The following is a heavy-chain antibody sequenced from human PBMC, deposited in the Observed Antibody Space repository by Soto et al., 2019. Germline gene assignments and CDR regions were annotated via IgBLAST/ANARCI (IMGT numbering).Heavy chain of an antibody. CDR3: ARHIAAAGTNWFDP. CDR2: IYTSGST. D-gene: IGHD6-13*01. CDR1: GGSISSYY. Sequence: SETLSLTCTVSGGSISSYYWSWIRQPAGKGLEWIGRIYTSGSTNYNPSLKSRVTMSVDTSKNQFSLKLSSVTAADTAVYYCARHIAAAGTNWFDPWGQGTLLTVSS. J-gene: IGHJ5*02. V-gene: IGHV4-4*07.